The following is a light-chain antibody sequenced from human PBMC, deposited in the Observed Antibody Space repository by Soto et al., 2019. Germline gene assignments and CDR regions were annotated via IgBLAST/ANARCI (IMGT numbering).Light chain of an antibody. CDR3: QQYNSYSPYT. CDR1: QSISSW. J-gene: IGKJ2*01. V-gene: IGKV1-5*03. CDR2: KAY. Sequence: DIPMTQSPSTLSASVGDRVTITCRASQSISSWLAWYQQKPGKAPKLLIYKAYSLESGVPSRFSGSGSGTEFTLTISSLQPDDFATYYCQQYNSYSPYTFGQGTKLDIK.